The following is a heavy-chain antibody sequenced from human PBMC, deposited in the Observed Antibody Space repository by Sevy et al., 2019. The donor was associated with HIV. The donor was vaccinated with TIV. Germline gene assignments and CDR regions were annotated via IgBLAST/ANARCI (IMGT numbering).Heavy chain of an antibody. CDR1: GFNLSPYW. CDR2: IKQDGNEK. Sequence: GGYLRLSCVASGFNLSPYWMTCVRQAPGKGLEWVANIKQDGNEKYYVDSVKGRFTVSRDNAKNALYLQMYSLRVEVTSVYFCASNTYHDDRNTYYPVYWGQGTPVTVSS. D-gene: IGHD3-16*02. CDR3: ASNTYHDDRNTYYPVY. J-gene: IGHJ4*02. V-gene: IGHV3-7*01.